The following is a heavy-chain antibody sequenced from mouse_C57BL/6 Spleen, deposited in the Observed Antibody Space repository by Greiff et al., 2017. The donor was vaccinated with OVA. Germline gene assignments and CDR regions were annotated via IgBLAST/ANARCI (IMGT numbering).Heavy chain of an antibody. D-gene: IGHD2-4*01. CDR2: IHPNSGST. J-gene: IGHJ2*01. CDR3: ARLLDYDVSFDY. V-gene: IGHV1-64*01. Sequence: VQLQQSGAELVKPGASVKLSCKASGYTFTSYWMHWVKQRPGQGLEWIGMIHPNSGSTNYNEKFKSKATLTVDKSSSTAYMQLSSLTSEDSAVYYCARLLDYDVSFDYWGQGTTLTVSS. CDR1: GYTFTSYW.